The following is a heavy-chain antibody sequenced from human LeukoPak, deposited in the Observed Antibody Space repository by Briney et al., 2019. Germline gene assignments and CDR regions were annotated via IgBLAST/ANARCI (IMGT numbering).Heavy chain of an antibody. CDR1: GFYITDYY. CDR2: MYISGST. CDR3: ACDYLLGAPLDS. D-gene: IGHD1-26*01. J-gene: IGHJ4*02. Sequence: SETLSLTCAASGFYITDYYWTWLRQPAGKGLEWIGRMYISGSTNYNPSLKSRVSISIHKTKNQFSLKLTSVTAARAAVYYCACDYLLGAPLDSWGQGTLVTVSS. V-gene: IGHV4-4*07.